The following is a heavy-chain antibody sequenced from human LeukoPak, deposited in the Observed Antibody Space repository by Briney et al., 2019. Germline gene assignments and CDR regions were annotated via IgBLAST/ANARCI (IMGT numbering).Heavy chain of an antibody. CDR1: GGSISIYY. Sequence: SETLSLTCTVSGGSISIYYWSWIRQPAGKGLEWIGRIYTSGSTNYNPSLKSRVTMSVDTSKNQFSLKLSSVTAADTAVYYCARGPLLRFLEWSMDVWGKGTTVTVSS. V-gene: IGHV4-4*07. D-gene: IGHD3-3*01. CDR3: ARGPLLRFLEWSMDV. J-gene: IGHJ6*04. CDR2: IYTSGST.